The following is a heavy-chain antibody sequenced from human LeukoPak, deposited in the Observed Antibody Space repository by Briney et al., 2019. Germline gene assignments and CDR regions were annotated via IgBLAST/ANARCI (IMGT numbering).Heavy chain of an antibody. CDR3: ARDKRLYSSGWYGRVGDDAFDI. V-gene: IGHV3-21*04. CDR2: ITRSSYI. CDR1: GFTFRNYA. D-gene: IGHD6-19*01. Sequence: GGSLRLSCSASGFTFRNYAVSWVRQAPGKGLEWVSSITRSSYIYYADSVKGRFTISRDNAKNSLYLQMNSLRAEDTALYYCARDKRLYSSGWYGRVGDDAFDIWGQGTMVTVSS. J-gene: IGHJ3*02.